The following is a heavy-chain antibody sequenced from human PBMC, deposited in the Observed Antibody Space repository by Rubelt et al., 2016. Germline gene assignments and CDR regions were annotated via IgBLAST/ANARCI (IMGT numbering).Heavy chain of an antibody. D-gene: IGHD1-26*01. V-gene: IGHV4-39*01. CDR2: IYYSGST. J-gene: IGHJ4*02. Sequence: QLQLQESGPGLVKPSETLSLTCPVSGGSISSSSYYWGWIRQPPGKGLEWIGSIYYSGSTYYNPDTKIGIPLASEKSTNKAVRKRRCVNDAETAVYYCARQKVGAASGPIDYWGQGTLVTVSS. CDR3: ARQKVGAASGPIDY. CDR1: GGSISSSSYY.